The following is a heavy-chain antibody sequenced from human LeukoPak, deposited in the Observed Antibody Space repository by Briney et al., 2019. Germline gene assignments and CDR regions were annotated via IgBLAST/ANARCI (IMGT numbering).Heavy chain of an antibody. J-gene: IGHJ4*02. CDR1: GYSISSGYY. Sequence: XETLSLTCTVSGYSISSGYYWGWIRPPPGKGLEWIGSIYHSGSTYYNPSLKSRVTISVDTSKNQFSLKLSSVTAADTAVYYCARLTPLYFDYWGQGTLVTVSS. CDR3: ARLTPLYFDY. V-gene: IGHV4-38-2*02. CDR2: IYHSGST.